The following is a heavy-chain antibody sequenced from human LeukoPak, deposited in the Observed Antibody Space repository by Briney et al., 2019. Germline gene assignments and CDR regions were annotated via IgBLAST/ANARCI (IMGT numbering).Heavy chain of an antibody. Sequence: ASVKVSCKASGYTFRNYGINWVRQAPGQGLEWMGWISAYSGSTNLAQNLQGRVTMTTDTSTSTAYMELRSLRSDDTAVYYCARDNYNILTGYVRYAFDIWGQGTMVTVSS. V-gene: IGHV1-18*01. J-gene: IGHJ3*02. D-gene: IGHD3-9*01. CDR3: ARDNYNILTGYVRYAFDI. CDR1: GYTFRNYG. CDR2: ISAYSGST.